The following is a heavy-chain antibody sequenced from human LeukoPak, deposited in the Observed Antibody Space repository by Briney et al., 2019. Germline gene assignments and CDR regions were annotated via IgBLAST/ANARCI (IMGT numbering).Heavy chain of an antibody. J-gene: IGHJ4*02. Sequence: GGSLRLSCAASGFTFSSYSMNWVRQAPGKGLEWVSSISSSSSYIYYADSVKGRFTISRDNAKNSLYLQVDSLRAEDTAVYYCAGDIVATTPFDYWGQGTLVTVSS. D-gene: IGHD5-12*01. CDR1: GFTFSSYS. CDR3: AGDIVATTPFDY. CDR2: ISSSSSYI. V-gene: IGHV3-21*01.